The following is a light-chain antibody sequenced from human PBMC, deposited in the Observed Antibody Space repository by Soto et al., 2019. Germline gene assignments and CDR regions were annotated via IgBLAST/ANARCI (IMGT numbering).Light chain of an antibody. J-gene: IGLJ1*01. Sequence: QSALTQPASVSGSPGQSITISCTGTSSDVGGYNYVSWYQQHPGKAPKLMIYYVSNRPSGVSNRFSGSKSGNTASLTISGLQAEEEADYYCCSYTGSSTLDVFGTGTKLTVL. V-gene: IGLV2-14*01. CDR2: YVS. CDR1: SSDVGGYNY. CDR3: CSYTGSSTLDV.